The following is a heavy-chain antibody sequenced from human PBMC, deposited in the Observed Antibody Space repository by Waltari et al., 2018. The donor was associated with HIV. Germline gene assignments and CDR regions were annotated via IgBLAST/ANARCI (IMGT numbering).Heavy chain of an antibody. CDR3: ARGADRGDDRRDYYGMDV. V-gene: IGHV4-38-2*01. CDR1: GSSISSGYL. J-gene: IGHJ6*02. CDR2: IYHSGTT. D-gene: IGHD4-17*01. Sequence: QVQLHESGPGLVKPSETLSLTCGVSGSSISSGYLWGWIRQAPGKGLEWIGHIYHSGTTHYNPSLQSRVTLSVDTSKNQFSLRLNSVTAADTAVYFCARGADRGDDRRDYYGMDVWGQGTTVTVSS.